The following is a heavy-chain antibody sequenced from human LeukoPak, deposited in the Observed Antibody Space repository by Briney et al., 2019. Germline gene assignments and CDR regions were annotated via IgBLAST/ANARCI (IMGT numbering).Heavy chain of an antibody. D-gene: IGHD5-18*01. CDR1: GGTFSSYA. V-gene: IGHV1-69*04. J-gene: IGHJ5*02. CDR2: IIPILGIA. CDR3: ARAERGYSRSGWFDP. Sequence: SVKVSCKASGGTFSSYAISWVRQPPGQGLEWMGRIIPILGIANYAQKFQGRVTITADKSTSTAYMELSSLRSEDTAVYDCARAERGYSRSGWFDPWGQGTLVTVSS.